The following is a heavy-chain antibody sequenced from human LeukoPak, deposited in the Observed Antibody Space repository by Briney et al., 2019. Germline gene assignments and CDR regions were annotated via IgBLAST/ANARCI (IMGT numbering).Heavy chain of an antibody. CDR3: AKVRLRALVALCFDY. CDR2: ISGDGGST. CDR1: GFTFDDYA. V-gene: IGHV3-43*02. D-gene: IGHD2-21*01. J-gene: IGHJ4*02. Sequence: PGGSLRLSCAVSGFTFDDYAMHWVRQAPGKGLEWVSLISGDGGSTYYADSVKGRFTISRDSSKNSLYLQMNSLRTEDTALYYCAKVRLRALVALCFDYWGQGTPVTVSS.